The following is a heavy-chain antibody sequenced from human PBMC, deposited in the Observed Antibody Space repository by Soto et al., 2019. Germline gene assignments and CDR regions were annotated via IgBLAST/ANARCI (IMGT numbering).Heavy chain of an antibody. V-gene: IGHV4-31*03. D-gene: IGHD3-22*01. CDR2: IYYSGST. Sequence: QVQLQESGPGLVKPSQTLSLTCTVSGGSISSGGYYWSWIRQHPGKGLEWIGYIYYSGSTYYNPSLKSRVTISVDPSKNQFSLKLSSVTAADTAVYYCARDRGGGYYYYYYYGMDVWGQGTTVTVSS. J-gene: IGHJ6*02. CDR3: ARDRGGGYYYYYYYGMDV. CDR1: GGSISSGGYY.